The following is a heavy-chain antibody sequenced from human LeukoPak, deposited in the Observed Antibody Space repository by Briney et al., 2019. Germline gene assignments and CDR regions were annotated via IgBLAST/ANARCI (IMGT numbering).Heavy chain of an antibody. CDR2: INHSGST. Sequence: SETLSLTCAVYGGSFSSYYWSWIRQPPGKGLEWIGEINHSGSTTYNPSFKSRVPISVDTSKNQFSLKLSSVTAADRAVYYCARVVVAPSYRYYYYGMDVWGQETTVTVSS. J-gene: IGHJ6*02. D-gene: IGHD2-2*01. V-gene: IGHV4-34*01. CDR3: ARVVVAPSYRYYYYGMDV. CDR1: GGSFSSYY.